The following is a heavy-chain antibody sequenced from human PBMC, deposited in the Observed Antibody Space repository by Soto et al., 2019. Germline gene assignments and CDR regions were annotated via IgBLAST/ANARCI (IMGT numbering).Heavy chain of an antibody. V-gene: IGHV4-59*01. J-gene: IGHJ5*02. CDR1: GGSISSYY. Sequence: SETLSLTCTVSGGSISSYYWSWIRQPPGKGLEWIGYIYYSGSTNYNPSLKSRVTISVDTSKNQFSLKLSSVTAADTAVYYCARVMGYYDILTGPRFDPWGQGTLVNVSS. CDR3: ARVMGYYDILTGPRFDP. CDR2: IYYSGST. D-gene: IGHD3-9*01.